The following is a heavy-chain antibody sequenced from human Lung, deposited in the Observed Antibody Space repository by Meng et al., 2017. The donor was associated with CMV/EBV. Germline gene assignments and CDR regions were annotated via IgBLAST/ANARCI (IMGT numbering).Heavy chain of an antibody. D-gene: IGHD1-26*01. CDR2: IDWDDDK. CDR1: GFTLSTDGMR. CDR3: ARLVSITGSYWGFDF. V-gene: IGHV2-70*04. Sequence: SGPTLVXPTQTLTLTCRFSGFTLSTDGMRVSWIRQSPGKAPEWLARIDWDDDKFYSTSLKTRLTISKDPSKNQVVLTMTNMDPLDTATYYCARLVSITGSYWGFDFWGQGNXVNVAS. J-gene: IGHJ4*02.